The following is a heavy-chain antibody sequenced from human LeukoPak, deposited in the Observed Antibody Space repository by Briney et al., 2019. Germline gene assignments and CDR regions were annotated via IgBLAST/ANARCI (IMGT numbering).Heavy chain of an antibody. Sequence: GGSLRLSCAASGFTFSSYGMHWVRQAPGKGLEWVAVISYDGSNKYYADSVKGRFTISRGNSKNTLYLQMNSLRAEDTAVYYCAKDSWFGELGLNYYYGMDVWGQGTTVTVSS. D-gene: IGHD3-10*01. J-gene: IGHJ6*02. CDR3: AKDSWFGELGLNYYYGMDV. CDR1: GFTFSSYG. CDR2: ISYDGSNK. V-gene: IGHV3-30*18.